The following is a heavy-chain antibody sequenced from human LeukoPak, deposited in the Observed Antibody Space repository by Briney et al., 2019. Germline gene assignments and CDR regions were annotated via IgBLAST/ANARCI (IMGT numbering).Heavy chain of an antibody. CDR2: ISTYNGNT. Sequence: ASVKVSCKASGYTLTNYGINWVRQAPGQGLEWMGRISTYNGNTNYAQRLQGRVTMTTDTSTITVYMELRSLRSDDTAVYYCARDGTGSASSSWDFDYWGQGTLVTVSS. CDR3: ARDGTGSASSSWDFDY. J-gene: IGHJ4*02. V-gene: IGHV1-18*01. CDR1: GYTLTNYG. D-gene: IGHD6-13*01.